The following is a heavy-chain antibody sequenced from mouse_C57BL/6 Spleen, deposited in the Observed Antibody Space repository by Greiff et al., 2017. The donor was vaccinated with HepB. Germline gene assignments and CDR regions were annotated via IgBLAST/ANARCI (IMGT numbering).Heavy chain of an antibody. V-gene: IGHV1-39*01. Sequence: VQLQQSGPGLVKPGASVKISCKASGYSFSDYNMNWVKQSNGKSLEWIGVINPNDGTTSYNQKVKGKATLTVDKASSTAYMQLNSLTSEDSAVYYCARGELPLDYWGQGTTLTVSS. J-gene: IGHJ2*01. CDR1: GYSFSDYN. CDR2: INPNDGTT. D-gene: IGHD1-1*01. CDR3: ARGELPLDY.